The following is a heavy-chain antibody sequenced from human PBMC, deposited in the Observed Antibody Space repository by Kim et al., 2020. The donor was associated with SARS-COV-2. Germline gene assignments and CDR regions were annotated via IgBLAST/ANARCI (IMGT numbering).Heavy chain of an antibody. V-gene: IGHV1-3*01. J-gene: IGHJ3*02. CDR1: GYTFTSYA. CDR2: INAGNGNT. CDR3: ARSGASLDAFDI. D-gene: IGHD3-10*01. Sequence: ASVKVSCKASGYTFTSYAMHWVRQAPGQRLEWMGWINAGNGNTKYSQKFQGRVTITRDTSASTAYMELSSLRSEDTAVYYCARSGASLDAFDIWGQGTMVTVSS.